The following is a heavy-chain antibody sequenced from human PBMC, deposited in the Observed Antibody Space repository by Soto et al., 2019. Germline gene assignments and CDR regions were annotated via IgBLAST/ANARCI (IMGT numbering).Heavy chain of an antibody. CDR1: GYTFTCYG. CDR3: VRRHVSATGIDWFDP. Sequence: ASVKVSCKASGYTFTCYGIHWGRQPSGQWLEWMGWLNAANRVTKYSPTFQCRVTITRDTSASTAYMELSSLRSEDTAVYYCVRRHVSATGIDWFDPWGQGTLVTVS. J-gene: IGHJ5*02. V-gene: IGHV1-3*01. D-gene: IGHD6-13*01. CDR2: LNAANRVT.